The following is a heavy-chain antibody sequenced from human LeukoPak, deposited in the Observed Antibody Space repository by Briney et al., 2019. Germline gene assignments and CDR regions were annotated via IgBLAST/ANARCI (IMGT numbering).Heavy chain of an antibody. CDR2: ISSSSSTI. V-gene: IGHV3-48*01. Sequence: PGGSRRLSCAASGFTFSSYSMNWVRQAPGKGLEWVSYISSSSSTIYYADSVKGRFTISRDNAKNSLYLQMNSLRAEDTAVYYCAREGTTARYYYYYMDVWGKGTTVTVSS. D-gene: IGHD4-11*01. CDR3: AREGTTARYYYYYMDV. CDR1: GFTFSSYS. J-gene: IGHJ6*03.